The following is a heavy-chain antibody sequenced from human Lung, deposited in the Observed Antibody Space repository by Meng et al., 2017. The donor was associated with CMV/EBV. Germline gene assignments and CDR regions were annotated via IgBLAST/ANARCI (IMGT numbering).Heavy chain of an antibody. CDR1: GFTFRDHY. CDR2: ISVSSTVM. Sequence: GESXKISCAASGFTFRDHYMSWIRQAPGKGLEWISYISVSSTVMYYADSVKGRFTISRDDAMSSLYLQMDSLRAEDSALYYCARGRGGGRGIISTGMDVWGQGXTVTVSS. V-gene: IGHV3-11*01. D-gene: IGHD3-10*01. CDR3: ARGRGGGRGIISTGMDV. J-gene: IGHJ6*02.